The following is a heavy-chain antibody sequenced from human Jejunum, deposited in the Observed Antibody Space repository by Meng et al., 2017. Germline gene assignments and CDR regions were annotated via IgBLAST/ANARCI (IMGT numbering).Heavy chain of an antibody. D-gene: IGHD1-26*01. J-gene: IGHJ4*02. CDR2: FTRGGTT. V-gene: IGHV4-34*02. Sequence: QLQLKQWGEGLLKLSGTLFRTCAVDGGSISGYFGSWIRQAPGEGLEWVGEFTRGGTTNYNPSLKSRVTISADTSKNQFSLTLSSVSAADTAVYYCARHEVDFDNWGQGTLVTVSS. CDR1: GGSISGYF. CDR3: ARHEVDFDN.